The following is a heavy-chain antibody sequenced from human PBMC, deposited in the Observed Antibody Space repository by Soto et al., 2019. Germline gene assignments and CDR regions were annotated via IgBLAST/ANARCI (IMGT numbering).Heavy chain of an antibody. J-gene: IGHJ6*02. D-gene: IGHD2-15*01. CDR1: GGPVSGDDLY. V-gene: IGHV4-61*08. CDR2: ILSSGRS. Sequence: SQTLSLTCVVSGGPVSGDDLYWNWIRQAPGKGLEWIGSILSSGRSNYNPSLKSRVSMSVDTSKNQFSLRLTSVGAADSAIYYCARVVRCTRSGCYYLAMDVWGQGTTVTVSS. CDR3: ARVVRCTRSGCYYLAMDV.